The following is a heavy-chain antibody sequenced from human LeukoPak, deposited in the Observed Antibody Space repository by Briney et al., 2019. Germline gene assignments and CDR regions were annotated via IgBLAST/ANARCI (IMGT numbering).Heavy chain of an antibody. CDR3: ARDGGRY. CDR1: GFTFSSYA. CDR2: ISYDGSNK. D-gene: IGHD2-15*01. Sequence: GRSLGLSCAASGFTFSSYAMHWVRQAPGKGLEWVAVISYDGSNKYYADSVKGRFTISRDNSKNTLYLQMNSLRAEDTAVYYCARDGGRYWGQGTLVTVSS. V-gene: IGHV3-30-3*01. J-gene: IGHJ4*02.